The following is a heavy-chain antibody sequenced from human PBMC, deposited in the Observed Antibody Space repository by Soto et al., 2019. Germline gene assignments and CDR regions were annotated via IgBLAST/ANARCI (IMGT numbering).Heavy chain of an antibody. CDR3: ANSADYGGNSNFDY. Sequence: GGSLRLSCAASGFTFSSYAMSWVRQAPGKGLEWVSAISGSGGSTYYADSVKGRFTISRDNSKNTLYLQMNSLRAEDTAVYYCANSADYGGNSNFDYWGQGTLVTVSP. CDR1: GFTFSSYA. V-gene: IGHV3-23*01. D-gene: IGHD4-17*01. CDR2: ISGSGGST. J-gene: IGHJ4*02.